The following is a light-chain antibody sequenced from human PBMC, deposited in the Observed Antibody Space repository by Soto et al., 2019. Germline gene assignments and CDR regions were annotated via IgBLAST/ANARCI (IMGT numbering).Light chain of an antibody. V-gene: IGLV2-23*01. J-gene: IGLJ2*01. CDR1: NSDIGNYNL. CDR2: EGI. Sequence: QSVLTQPASVSGSPGQSITISCTGSNSDIGNYNLVSWYQQHPGKAPKLIIYEGIKRPSGVSNRFFGSKSGNTASLTISGLQTEDEADYYCSSYAGSRVLFGGGTSSPS. CDR3: SSYAGSRVL.